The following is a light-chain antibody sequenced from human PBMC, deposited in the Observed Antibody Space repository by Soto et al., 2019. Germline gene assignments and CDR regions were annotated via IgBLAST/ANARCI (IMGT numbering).Light chain of an antibody. J-gene: IGKJ1*01. Sequence: DIVMTQTPHSLLVTPGRPVFISCRSSHSLVLSDGNTYLSWLHQRPGQPPRLLIYKISHRFSGVPDRFSGSGAGTDFTLKISAVEPEDVGVYYCMQAAQFPRTFGQGTKVEI. CDR2: KIS. CDR3: MQAAQFPRT. CDR1: HSLVLSDGNTY. V-gene: IGKV2-24*01.